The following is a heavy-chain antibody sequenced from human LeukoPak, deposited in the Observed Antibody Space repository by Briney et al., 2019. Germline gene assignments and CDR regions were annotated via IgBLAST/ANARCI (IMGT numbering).Heavy chain of an antibody. CDR3: GNAELSSSWYSLVDF. V-gene: IGHV3-23*01. J-gene: IGHJ4*02. D-gene: IGHD6-13*01. CDR1: GFTFSNFA. CDR2: ISSSGGST. Sequence: GGSLRPSCGASGFTFSNFAMTWVRQAPGKGLEWVSSISSSGGSTYYAASVKGRFTISRDNSKNTLFLQMNTLSPGDTAVYYCGNAELSSSWYSLVDFWGQGSLVTVSS.